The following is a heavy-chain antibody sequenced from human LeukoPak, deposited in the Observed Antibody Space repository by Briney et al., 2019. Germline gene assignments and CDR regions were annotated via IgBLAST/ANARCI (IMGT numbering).Heavy chain of an antibody. V-gene: IGHV3-20*04. CDR3: ARDSRVITFGGVIVYFDY. D-gene: IGHD3-16*02. Sequence: GGSLRLSCAASGFTFDDYGMSWVRQAPGRGLEWVSGINWNGGSTGYADSVKGRFTISRDNAKNSLYLQMNSLRAEDTALYYCARDSRVITFGGVIVYFDYWGQGTLVTVSS. CDR2: INWNGGST. CDR1: GFTFDDYG. J-gene: IGHJ4*02.